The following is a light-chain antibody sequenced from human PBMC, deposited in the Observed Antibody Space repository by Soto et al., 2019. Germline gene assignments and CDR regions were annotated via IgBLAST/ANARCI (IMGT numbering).Light chain of an antibody. J-gene: IGKJ4*01. Sequence: DIQMTQSPSSLSASVGDRVTITCRASQSISTWLAWYQQKSGKAPKLLIYVASNIESGVPSRFSGSGFGTEFTLTISSLQPDDFATYYCQQYNSYSRTFGGGTKVEIK. CDR2: VAS. CDR3: QQYNSYSRT. V-gene: IGKV1-5*03. CDR1: QSISTW.